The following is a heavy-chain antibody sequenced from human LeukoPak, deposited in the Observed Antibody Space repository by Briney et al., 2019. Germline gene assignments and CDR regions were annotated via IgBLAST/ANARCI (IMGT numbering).Heavy chain of an antibody. J-gene: IGHJ4*02. Sequence: GGSLRLSYAASGFTFSSYSMNWVRQAPGKGLEWVSYISSSSSTIYYADSVKGRFTISRDNAKNSPYLQMNSLRAEDTAIYYCAKQGGDYFDTTGKGFDYWGLGTLVTASS. CDR2: ISSSSSTI. CDR1: GFTFSSYS. D-gene: IGHD3-22*01. CDR3: AKQGGDYFDTTGKGFDY. V-gene: IGHV3-48*01.